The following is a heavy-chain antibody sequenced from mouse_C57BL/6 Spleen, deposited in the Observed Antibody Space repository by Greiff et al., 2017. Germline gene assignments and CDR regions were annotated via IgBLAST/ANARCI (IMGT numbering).Heavy chain of an antibody. CDR3: ARRDSSGPYFDY. Sequence: VHLVESGGDLVKPGGSLKLSCAASGFTFSSYGMSWVRQTPDKRLEWVATISSGGSYTYYPDSVKGRFTISRDNAKNTLYLQMSSLKSEDTAMYYCARRDSSGPYFDYWGQGTTLTVSS. CDR2: ISSGGSYT. J-gene: IGHJ2*01. D-gene: IGHD3-2*02. CDR1: GFTFSSYG. V-gene: IGHV5-6*01.